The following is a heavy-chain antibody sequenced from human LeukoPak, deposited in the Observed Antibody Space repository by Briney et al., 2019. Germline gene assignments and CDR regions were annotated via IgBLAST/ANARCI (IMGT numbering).Heavy chain of an antibody. CDR3: ARVPIAAAGTPAEGYYYYYYMDA. V-gene: IGHV1-18*01. Sequence: ASVKVSCKASGYTFTSYGISWVRQAPGQGLEWMGWISAYNGNTNYAQKLQGRVTMTTDTSTSTAYMELRSLRSDDTAVYYCARVPIAAAGTPAEGYYYYYYMDAWGKGTTVTVSS. CDR1: GYTFTSYG. CDR2: ISAYNGNT. D-gene: IGHD6-13*01. J-gene: IGHJ6*03.